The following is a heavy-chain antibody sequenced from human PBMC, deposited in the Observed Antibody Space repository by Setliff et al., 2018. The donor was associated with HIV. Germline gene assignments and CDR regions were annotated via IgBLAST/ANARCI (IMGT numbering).Heavy chain of an antibody. D-gene: IGHD3-9*01. CDR1: GLSVSSGYG. CDR2: IYHSGIT. J-gene: IGHJ4*02. Sequence: SETLSLTCDVSGLSVSSGYGWGWVRQPPGKGLEWIGTIYHSGITQYNPSLKGRVTMSVDSSKNQFYLKLSSVTAADTAVYYCTRGDYDILTGSATGSDSWGQGMLATVSS. CDR3: TRGDYDILTGSATGSDS. V-gene: IGHV4-38-2*01.